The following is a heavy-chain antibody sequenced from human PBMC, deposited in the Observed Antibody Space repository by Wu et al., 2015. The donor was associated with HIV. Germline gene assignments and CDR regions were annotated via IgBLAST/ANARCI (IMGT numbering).Heavy chain of an antibody. Sequence: QVQLVQSGPEVKKPGASVKVSCKASGYTFSSHYIHWVRQAPGQGLQWMAWITPNSGGTNSAQMFQGRVTMARDTSIATAYLELSNLTSDDTAVYYCAPEKGGTYYFDSWGQGTLVTVSS. CDR2: ITPNSGGT. D-gene: IGHD1-26*01. CDR3: APEKGGTYYFDS. J-gene: IGHJ4*02. CDR1: GYTFSSHY. V-gene: IGHV1-2*02.